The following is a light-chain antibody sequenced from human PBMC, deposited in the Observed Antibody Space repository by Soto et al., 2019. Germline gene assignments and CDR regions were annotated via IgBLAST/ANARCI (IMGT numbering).Light chain of an antibody. J-gene: IGLJ2*01. Sequence: QSVLTQPPSASGTPGQRVTISCSGSSSNIGSNAVNWYQNLPGTAPKLLIYRNSQRPSGVPDRFSASKSGTSASLAISGLQSEDEADYYCASWDDSLNAVVFGGGTKVTVL. CDR2: RNS. V-gene: IGLV1-44*01. CDR1: SSNIGSNA. CDR3: ASWDDSLNAVV.